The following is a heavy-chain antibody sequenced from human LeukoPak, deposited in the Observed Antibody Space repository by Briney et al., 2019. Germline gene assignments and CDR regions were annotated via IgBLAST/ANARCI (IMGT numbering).Heavy chain of an antibody. CDR2: IYYSGST. CDR3: ARMSRGYDYLTDY. Sequence: SETLSLTCTVSGGSISSSSYYWGWLRQPPGKGLEWLGSIYYSGSTYYNPSLKSRVTISVDTSKNQFSLKLSSVTAADTAVYYCARMSRGYDYLTDYWGQGTLVTVSS. D-gene: IGHD5-12*01. V-gene: IGHV4-39*07. J-gene: IGHJ4*02. CDR1: GGSISSSSYY.